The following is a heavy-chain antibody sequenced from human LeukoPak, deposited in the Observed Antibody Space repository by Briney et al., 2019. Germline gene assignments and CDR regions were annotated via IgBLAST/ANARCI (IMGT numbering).Heavy chain of an antibody. CDR2: ISAYNGNT. CDR1: GYTFTSYG. Sequence: GASVKVSRKASGYTFTSYGISWVRQAPGQGLEWMGWISAYNGNTNYAQKLQGRVTITTDTSTSTAYMELRSLRSDDTAVYYCARSDSIAVAAFFDYWGQGTLVTVSS. J-gene: IGHJ4*02. CDR3: ARSDSIAVAAFFDY. V-gene: IGHV1-18*01. D-gene: IGHD6-19*01.